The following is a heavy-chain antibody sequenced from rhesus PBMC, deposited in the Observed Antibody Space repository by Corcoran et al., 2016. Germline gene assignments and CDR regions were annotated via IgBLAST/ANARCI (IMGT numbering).Heavy chain of an antibody. CDR3: VRDKDRDFDF. CDR2: IGRSSGSP. J-gene: IGHJ4*01. CDR1: GYSFSNGYG. Sequence: QVPLQESGPGLEKPSATLSLTCAVSGYSFSNGYGWRPGSPPPGKGLGWIGCIGRSSGSPNHHPALKSRVTISKDTSKNQFSLRLTSVAAAASAIDYCVRDKDRDFDFWGRGVLITVSS. V-gene: IGHV4-127*01.